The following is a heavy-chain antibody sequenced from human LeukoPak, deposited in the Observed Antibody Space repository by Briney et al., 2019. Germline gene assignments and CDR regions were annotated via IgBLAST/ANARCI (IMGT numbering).Heavy chain of an antibody. J-gene: IGHJ5*02. CDR1: GGSISSSSYY. D-gene: IGHD2-21*02. V-gene: IGHV4-39*01. CDR2: IYYSGST. CDR3: ARQPGLAYCGGDCYSNWFDP. Sequence: SETLSLTCTVSGGSISSSSYYWGWIRQPPGKGLEWIRSIYYSGSTYYNPSLKSRVTISVDTSKNQFSLKLSSVTAADTAVYYCARQPGLAYCGGDCYSNWFDPWGQGTLVTVSS.